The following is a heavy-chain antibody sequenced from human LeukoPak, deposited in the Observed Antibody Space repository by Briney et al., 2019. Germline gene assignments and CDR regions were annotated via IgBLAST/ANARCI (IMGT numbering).Heavy chain of an antibody. CDR1: GYTLTELS. V-gene: IGHV1-24*01. D-gene: IGHD3-22*01. CDR3: ATNHRSSGYSIDY. Sequence: ASVKVSCKVSGYTLTELSMHWVRPAPGKGLEWMGGFDPEDGETIYAQKFQGRVTMTEDTSTDTAYMELSSLRSEDTAVYYCATNHRSSGYSIDYWGQGTLVTVSS. CDR2: FDPEDGET. J-gene: IGHJ4*02.